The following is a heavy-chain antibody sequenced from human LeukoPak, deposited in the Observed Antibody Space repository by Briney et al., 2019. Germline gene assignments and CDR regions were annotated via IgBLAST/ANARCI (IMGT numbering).Heavy chain of an antibody. D-gene: IGHD6-6*01. V-gene: IGHV1-69*04. CDR1: GGTFSSYT. J-gene: IGHJ4*02. CDR3: ARESSSSGGFDY. CDR2: IIPILGIA. Sequence: SVKVSCKASGGTFSSYTISWVRQAPGQGLEWMGRIIPILGIANYAQKFQGRVTITADKSTSTAYMELSSLRSEDTAVCYCARESSSSGGFDYWGQGTLVTVSS.